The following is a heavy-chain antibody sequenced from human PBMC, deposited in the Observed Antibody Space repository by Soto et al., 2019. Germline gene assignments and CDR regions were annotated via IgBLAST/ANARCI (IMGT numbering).Heavy chain of an antibody. CDR1: GFTFRDYY. CDR3: ATLVTLYAIDV. Sequence: QVQLVESGGGLVKPGESLRLSCAASGFTFRDYYMTWIRQAPGKGLEWVSYISSGGSPANDADSVKGRFTMSSDNATNSFYRRRGSLRGGDTALCWCATLVTLYAIDVWGPGTSVTVSS. J-gene: IGHJ6*02. D-gene: IGHD2-21*02. V-gene: IGHV3-11*04. CDR2: ISSGGSPA.